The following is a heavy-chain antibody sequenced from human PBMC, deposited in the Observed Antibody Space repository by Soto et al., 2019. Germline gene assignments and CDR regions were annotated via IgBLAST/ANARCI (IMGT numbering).Heavy chain of an antibody. CDR1: GGSISSSSYY. CDR2: IYYSGST. CDR3: ARHGYYYYMDV. V-gene: IGHV4-39*01. Sequence: SETLSLTCTVSGGSISSSSYYWGWIRQPPGKGLEWIGSIYYSGSTYYNPSLKSRVTISVDTSKNQFSLKLSSVTAADTAVYYCARHGYYYYMDVWGKGTTVTSP. J-gene: IGHJ6*03.